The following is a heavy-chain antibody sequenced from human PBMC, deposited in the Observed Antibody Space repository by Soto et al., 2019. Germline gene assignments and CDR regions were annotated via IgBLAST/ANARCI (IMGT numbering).Heavy chain of an antibody. Sequence: ETLSITCTVSGGSISSSNWWSWVRQAPGKGLECIGEIYHSGSTNYNPSLKSRVTISVDKPKNQFSLKLSSVTAADTAVYYCARDGVMAGSTVDYYYGPAVWGQRTTDPVSS. CDR3: ARDGVMAGSTVDYYYGPAV. D-gene: IGHD1-7*01. CDR1: GGSISSSNW. J-gene: IGHJ6*02. V-gene: IGHV4-4*02. CDR2: IYHSGST.